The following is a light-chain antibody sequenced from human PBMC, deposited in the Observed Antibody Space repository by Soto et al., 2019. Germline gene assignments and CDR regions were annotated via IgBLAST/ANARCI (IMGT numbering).Light chain of an antibody. CDR3: QQYDNLPLT. V-gene: IGKV1-33*01. J-gene: IGKJ4*01. CDR1: QDIRHY. Sequence: IQMTQSPSSLSATFGHKVTITCPASQDIRHYLNWYQHKPGEAPKLLIYDASNLETGVPSRFSGGGSGTHFTLTISTLLPEDFSTYSCQQYDNLPLTFGGGTKV. CDR2: DAS.